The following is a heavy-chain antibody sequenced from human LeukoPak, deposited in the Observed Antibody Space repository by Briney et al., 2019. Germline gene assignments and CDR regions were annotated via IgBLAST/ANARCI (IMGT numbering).Heavy chain of an antibody. Sequence: GSLRLSCDASGFTFRTYWMTWVRQPPGKGLEWIGSIYYSGSTYYNPSLKSRVTISVDTSKNQFSLKLSSVTAADTAVYYCARSSGYSSSGGLNWFDTWGQGTLVTVSS. D-gene: IGHD6-13*01. V-gene: IGHV4-39*01. CDR3: ARSSGYSSSGGLNWFDT. CDR1: GFTFRTYW. CDR2: IYYSGST. J-gene: IGHJ5*02.